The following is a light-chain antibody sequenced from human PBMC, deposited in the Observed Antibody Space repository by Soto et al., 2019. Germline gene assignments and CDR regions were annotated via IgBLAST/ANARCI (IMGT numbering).Light chain of an antibody. Sequence: DIQMTQSPSSLSGSVGDTVTITCRASQSIITSLNWYQHKPVKSPKLLLYDASSLQSGVPSRFSSSGSGTDYTPTISSLEPEDFVVYYCQHYDSWPWTFGQGTKVDIK. J-gene: IGKJ1*01. CDR3: QHYDSWPWT. CDR2: DAS. CDR1: QSIITS. V-gene: IGKV1-NL1*01.